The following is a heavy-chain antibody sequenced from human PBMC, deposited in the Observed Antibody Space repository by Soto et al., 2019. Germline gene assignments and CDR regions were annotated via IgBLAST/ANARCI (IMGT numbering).Heavy chain of an antibody. V-gene: IGHV3-48*02. Sequence: LRLSCAASGFTFSSEPLNWVRQAPGKGLEWVSNIRSDSSGKFYADSVKGRFTISRDNAKNSLYLQMDGLRDEDTAMYYCVRDSAYAFDMWGQGTMVTVSS. CDR1: GFTFSSEP. CDR2: IRSDSSGK. CDR3: VRDSAYAFDM. J-gene: IGHJ3*02.